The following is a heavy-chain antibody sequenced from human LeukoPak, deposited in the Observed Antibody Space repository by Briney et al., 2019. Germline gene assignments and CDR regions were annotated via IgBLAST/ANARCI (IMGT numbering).Heavy chain of an antibody. V-gene: IGHV3-30*02. CDR2: TRYDGSNK. Sequence: GGSLRLSCAASGFTLSTYDVHWVRQAPGKGLEWVAFTRYDGSNKYYADSVKGRFTVSRDNSKNTLYLQMNSLRAEDTAVYYCANINFDYLDNYWGQGTLVTVSS. CDR1: GFTLSTYD. J-gene: IGHJ4*02. CDR3: ANINFDYLDNY. D-gene: IGHD3-9*01.